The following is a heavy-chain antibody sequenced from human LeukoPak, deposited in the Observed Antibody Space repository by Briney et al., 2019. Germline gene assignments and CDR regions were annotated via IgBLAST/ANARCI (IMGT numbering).Heavy chain of an antibody. CDR1: GFTFSSFW. J-gene: IGHJ4*02. CDR3: TRGSGIYQFDY. V-gene: IGHV3-74*01. D-gene: IGHD1-26*01. CDR2: INSDGSST. Sequence: GGSLRLPCAASGFTFSSFWMYWVRQGPGRGLVWVSRINSDGSSTTYADSVKGRFTISRDNAQNTLYLQMNSLRAEDTAVYYCTRGSGIYQFDYWGQGTLVTVSS.